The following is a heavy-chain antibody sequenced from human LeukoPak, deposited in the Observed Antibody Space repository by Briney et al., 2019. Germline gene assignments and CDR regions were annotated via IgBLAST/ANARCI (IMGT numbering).Heavy chain of an antibody. J-gene: IGHJ4*02. Sequence: PGGSLRLSCAASGFTFSSYSMNWVRQAPGKGLEWVSSISSSSSYIYYADSVKGRFTISRDNSKNTLYLQMNSLRAEDTAVYYCAKDRRGSGWYNYFDYWGQGTLVTVSS. CDR3: AKDRRGSGWYNYFDY. D-gene: IGHD6-19*01. CDR1: GFTFSSYS. CDR2: ISSSSSYI. V-gene: IGHV3-21*01.